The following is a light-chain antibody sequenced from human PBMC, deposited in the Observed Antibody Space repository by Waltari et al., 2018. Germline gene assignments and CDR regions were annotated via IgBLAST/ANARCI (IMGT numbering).Light chain of an antibody. CDR1: QNSRNF. V-gene: IGKV1-39*01. CDR3: QQTYITPLI. CDR2: AAS. J-gene: IGKJ3*01. Sequence: DIQVTQSPPSLSASVGERVTITCRTSQNSRNFLNCYQQKPGKAPSLLIYAASNLQRGVPARFSGSGSGTDFTLTISSLQPEDFATYYCQQTYITPLIFGPGTSVDTK.